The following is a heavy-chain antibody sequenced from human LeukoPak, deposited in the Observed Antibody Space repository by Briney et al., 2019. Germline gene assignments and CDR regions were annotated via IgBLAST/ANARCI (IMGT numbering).Heavy chain of an antibody. Sequence: SESLSLTCTASGGSFSGFYWSWVRQAPGKRLEWVWYIYNSGSTNYNPYPKSRVSMSVGTSNNQFSLNMSSVTAADTAVYYWATGLAVYGNYGRRTYYFDFWGQGTLVTVSS. CDR2: IYNSGST. D-gene: IGHD4-11*01. CDR3: ATGLAVYGNYGRRTYYFDF. J-gene: IGHJ4*02. CDR1: GGSFSGFY. V-gene: IGHV4-59*01.